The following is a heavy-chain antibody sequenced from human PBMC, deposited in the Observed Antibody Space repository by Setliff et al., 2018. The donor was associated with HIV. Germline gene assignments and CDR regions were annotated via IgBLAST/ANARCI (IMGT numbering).Heavy chain of an antibody. J-gene: IGHJ4*02. CDR2: ISIYNGNT. CDR1: GYVFNNHD. CDR3: EREKLGSKLKVRYFDY. D-gene: IGHD7-27*01. Sequence: ASVKVSCKTSGYVFNNHDINWVRQAPGQGLEWMGWISIYNGNTVYAQKFQGRVTMTTDTSTNTVYMHLERLRSDDTAVYYCEREKLGSKLKVRYFDYWGQGTLVTVSS. V-gene: IGHV1-18*01.